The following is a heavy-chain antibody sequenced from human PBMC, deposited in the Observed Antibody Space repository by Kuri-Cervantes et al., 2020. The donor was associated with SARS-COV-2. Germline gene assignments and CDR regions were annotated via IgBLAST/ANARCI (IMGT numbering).Heavy chain of an antibody. CDR3: AKLMVGFRGYYEDFDY. Sequence: GESLKISCAASGFAFDTYGMHWVRQAPGKGLEWVAGVSSYETYKYYGDSVKGRLTISRGNSKNTLYLQMNSLRAEDTAVYYCAKLMVGFRGYYEDFDYWGQGTLVTVYS. CDR2: VSSYETYK. V-gene: IGHV3-30*18. CDR1: GFAFDTYG. J-gene: IGHJ4*02. D-gene: IGHD3-3*01.